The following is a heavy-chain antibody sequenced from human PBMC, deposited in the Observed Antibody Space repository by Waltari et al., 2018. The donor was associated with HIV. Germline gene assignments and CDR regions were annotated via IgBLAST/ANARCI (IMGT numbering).Heavy chain of an antibody. V-gene: IGHV4-34*01. Sequence: QVQLQQWGAGLVKTSETLSLTCLVSGGSLSGFFWTWVRHSPGKGLEWIGEIDQSGATRFNPSLKGRSVISMDTSRSHFALQLSPVSPADTAVYYCARGPTIRVFRGSRDFNSRLDVCGQGTTGTVSS. CDR1: GGSLSGFF. D-gene: IGHD3-3*01. J-gene: IGHJ6*02. CDR2: IDQSGAT. CDR3: ARGPTIRVFRGSRDFNSRLDV.